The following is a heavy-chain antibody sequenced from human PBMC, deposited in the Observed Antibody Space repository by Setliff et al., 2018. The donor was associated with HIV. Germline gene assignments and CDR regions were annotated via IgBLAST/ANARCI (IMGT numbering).Heavy chain of an antibody. V-gene: IGHV1-2*02. CDR1: GYTFSGYY. CDR3: ASSGGYPDYFDY. CDR2: INPNSGGT. D-gene: IGHD1-26*01. J-gene: IGHJ4*02. Sequence: ASVKVSCKASGYTFSGYYFHWVRQAPGQGLEWMGWINPNSGGTNYAQKFHGRVTMTTDTSISTAYMVLSRLRSDDAAMYYCASSGGYPDYFDYWGQGTQVTVS.